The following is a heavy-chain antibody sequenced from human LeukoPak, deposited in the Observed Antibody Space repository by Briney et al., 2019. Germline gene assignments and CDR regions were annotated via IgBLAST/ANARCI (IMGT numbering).Heavy chain of an antibody. V-gene: IGHV4-61*09. CDR3: ARHKDYYYSYMDV. CDR2: IYTSGST. Sequence: SETLSLTCTVSGDSISSGDYYWSWIRQPAGKGLEWIGHIYTSGSTNYNPSLKSRVTISVDTSKNQFSLKLSSVTAADTAVYYCARHKDYYYSYMDVWGKGTTVTISS. CDR1: GDSISSGDYY. J-gene: IGHJ6*03.